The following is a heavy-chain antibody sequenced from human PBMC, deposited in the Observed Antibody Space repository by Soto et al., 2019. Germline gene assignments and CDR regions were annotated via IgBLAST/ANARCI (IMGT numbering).Heavy chain of an antibody. CDR2: IYYSGST. Sequence: SETLSLTCAIYGGSFSGYYWSWLRQPPWKGLEWIGYIYYSGSTNYNPSLKSRVTISVDTSKNQFSLKLSSVTAADTAVYYCARSDGRYWGQGTLVTVSS. J-gene: IGHJ4*02. CDR3: ARSDGRY. V-gene: IGHV4-59*01. CDR1: GGSFSGYY.